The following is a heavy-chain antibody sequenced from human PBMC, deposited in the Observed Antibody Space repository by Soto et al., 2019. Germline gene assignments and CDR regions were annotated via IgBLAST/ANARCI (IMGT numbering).Heavy chain of an antibody. Sequence: QVQLVQSGAEVKKPESSVKVSCKTSGGTFVRHVISWVRQAPGQGPEGMGKINPLSGIPNYAQKFQDRVTFTADTDSSTAYMELSSLRSDDTAVYYCAPPACAATWCSPSHNLDHWGQGTLVTVSS. CDR2: INPLSGIP. CDR1: GGTFVRHV. V-gene: IGHV1-69*09. J-gene: IGHJ4*02. D-gene: IGHD2-2*01. CDR3: APPACAATWCSPSHNLDH.